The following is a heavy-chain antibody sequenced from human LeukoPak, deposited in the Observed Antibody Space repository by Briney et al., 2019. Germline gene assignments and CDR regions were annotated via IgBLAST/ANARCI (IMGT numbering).Heavy chain of an antibody. D-gene: IGHD6-13*01. V-gene: IGHV3-48*04. CDR1: GFTFSSYS. CDR3: ARDSSSWLYYFDY. CDR2: ISSSSSTI. J-gene: IGHJ4*02. Sequence: GGSLRLSCAASGFTFSSYSMNWVRKPPGKGVGRVSYISSSSSTIYYADSVKGRFTISRDNAKNSLYLQMNSLRAEDTAVYYCARDSSSWLYYFDYWGQGTLVTVSS.